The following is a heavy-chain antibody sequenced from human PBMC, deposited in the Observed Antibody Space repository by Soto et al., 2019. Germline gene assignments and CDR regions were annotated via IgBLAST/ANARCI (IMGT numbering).Heavy chain of an antibody. J-gene: IGHJ2*01. Sequence: GESLEIACAASGCIFSGSAMHWVRQASGKGLEWVGRIRSKANSYATAYAASVKGRFTISRDDSKNTAYLQMNSLKTADTAVYYCATDLAYCVADCYWYFDLWGRGTLVTVSS. V-gene: IGHV3-73*01. CDR1: GCIFSGSA. D-gene: IGHD2-21*02. CDR3: ATDLAYCVADCYWYFDL. CDR2: IRSKANSYAT.